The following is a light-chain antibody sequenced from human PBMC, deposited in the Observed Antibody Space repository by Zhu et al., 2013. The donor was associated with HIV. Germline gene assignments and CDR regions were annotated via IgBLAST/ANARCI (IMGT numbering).Light chain of an antibody. CDR2: WAS. V-gene: IGKV4-1*01. Sequence: DIVMTQSPDSLTLSLGERATINCNSSQSVLHSSNNKNYLAWYQQKPGEPPKLLIYWASTRESGVPVRFSGSGSGTDFTLTISSLQAEDVAVYYCQQYYSSPYSFGQGTKLEIK. J-gene: IGKJ2*03. CDR3: QQYYSSPYS. CDR1: QSVLHSSNNKNY.